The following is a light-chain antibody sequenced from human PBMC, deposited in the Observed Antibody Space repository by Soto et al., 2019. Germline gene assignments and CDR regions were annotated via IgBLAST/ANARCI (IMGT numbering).Light chain of an antibody. CDR1: QTISTY. Sequence: DIQMTQSPSPLSASVGDRVTITCRASQTISTYLNWYQQKPGKAPKLLIYGASTRATGIPARFSGSGSGTEFTLTISSLQSEDFGLYYCHQYNNFWTFGQGTKVDIK. CDR3: HQYNNFWT. CDR2: GAS. J-gene: IGKJ1*01. V-gene: IGKV1-39*01.